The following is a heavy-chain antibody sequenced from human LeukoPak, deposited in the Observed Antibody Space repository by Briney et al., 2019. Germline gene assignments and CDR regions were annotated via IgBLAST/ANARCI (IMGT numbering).Heavy chain of an antibody. CDR1: GFTFSTYW. Sequence: GGSLRLSCAASGFTFSTYWMHWVRQAPGKGLVWVSRIKSDGSTNYADSVKGRFTISRDNAKNTVSLQMNSLRPEDTGVYFCARAPSEIGGYYPEYFRHWGQGTLVTVSS. V-gene: IGHV3-74*01. D-gene: IGHD3-22*01. CDR2: IKSDGST. J-gene: IGHJ1*01. CDR3: ARAPSEIGGYYPEYFRH.